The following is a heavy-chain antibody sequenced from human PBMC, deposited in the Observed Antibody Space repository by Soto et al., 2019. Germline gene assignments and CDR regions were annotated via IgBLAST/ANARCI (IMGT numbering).Heavy chain of an antibody. D-gene: IGHD1-26*01. CDR2: ISYDGGNE. Sequence: LRLSCAGSGFTFSSYGIHWVRQAPGKGLEWVALISYDGGNEKYTESVKDRFTISRDDSHNVAYLQMSSLRTEDTAMYYCAKDRYSGTYPTDFDYWGQGSLVTVSS. J-gene: IGHJ4*02. CDR1: GFTFSSYG. CDR3: AKDRYSGTYPTDFDY. V-gene: IGHV3-30*18.